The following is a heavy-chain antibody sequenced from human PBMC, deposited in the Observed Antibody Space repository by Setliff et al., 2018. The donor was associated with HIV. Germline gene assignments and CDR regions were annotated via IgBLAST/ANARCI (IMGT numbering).Heavy chain of an antibody. CDR1: GGSISRYY. D-gene: IGHD3-22*01. CDR3: ARGRTYDSSGYIGNWFDP. V-gene: IGHV4-59*01. Sequence: PSETLSLTCTVSGGSISRYYWSWIRQPPGKGLEWIGYIYYSGSTNYNPSLKSRVTISVDTSKNQFSLKLTSVTAADTAVYYCARGRTYDSSGYIGNWFDPWGQGTLVTVSS. J-gene: IGHJ5*02. CDR2: IYYSGST.